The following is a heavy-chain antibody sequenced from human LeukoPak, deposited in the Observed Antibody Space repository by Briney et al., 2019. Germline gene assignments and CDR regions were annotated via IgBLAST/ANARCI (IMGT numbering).Heavy chain of an antibody. V-gene: IGHV3-48*03. J-gene: IGHJ3*02. CDR1: GFTFSSYE. Sequence: GGSLRLSCAASGFTFSSYEMNWVRQAPGKVLEWVSYISSSGSTIYYADSVKGRFTISRDNAKNSLYLQMNSLRAEDTAVYYCVIDSWSGFLDAFDIWGQGTMVTVSS. CDR2: ISSSGSTI. CDR3: VIDSWSGFLDAFDI. D-gene: IGHD3-3*01.